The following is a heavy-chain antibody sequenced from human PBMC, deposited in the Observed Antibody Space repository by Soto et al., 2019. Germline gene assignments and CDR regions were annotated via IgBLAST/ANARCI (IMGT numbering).Heavy chain of an antibody. CDR3: ARSEEDSDYYYYGMDV. D-gene: IGHD2-15*01. V-gene: IGHV6-1*01. J-gene: IGHJ6*02. CDR2: TYYRSRWYS. CDR1: GDTVSSNSVA. Sequence: SQNLSLTCVGSGDTVSSNSVAWNWVRQSPSRSLEWLGRTYYRSRWYSDYAVSVRSRIDINADTSKNQVSLQLNSVTPEDTAVYYCARSEEDSDYYYYGMDVWGQGTTVTVSS.